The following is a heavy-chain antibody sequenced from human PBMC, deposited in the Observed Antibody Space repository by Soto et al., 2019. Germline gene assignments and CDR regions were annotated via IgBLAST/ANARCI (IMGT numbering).Heavy chain of an antibody. CDR1: GFTFSRYE. CDR2: IHSSGTTI. Sequence: PGGSLRLSCAASGFTFSRYEMNWVRQAPGKGLEWIAYIHSSGTTIYYADPVQGRFTISRDNAKNSLCLQLNSLSAEDTAVYYCATRSGGGGAFDFWGQGTMVTVSS. D-gene: IGHD3-10*01. CDR3: ATRSGGGGAFDF. J-gene: IGHJ3*01. V-gene: IGHV3-48*03.